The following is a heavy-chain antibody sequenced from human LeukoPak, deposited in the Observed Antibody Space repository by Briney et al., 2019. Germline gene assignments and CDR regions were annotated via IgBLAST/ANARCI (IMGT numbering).Heavy chain of an antibody. D-gene: IGHD3-9*01. CDR3: ARNLPAYYDILTGYSNYYFDY. CDR2: IYYSGST. Sequence: PSQTLSLTCTVSGGSISSGDYYWSWIRQPPGKGLEWIGYIYYSGSTYYNPSLKSRVTISVDTSKNQFSLKLSSVTAADTAVYYCARNLPAYYDILTGYSNYYFDYWGQGTLVTVSS. J-gene: IGHJ4*02. V-gene: IGHV4-30-4*08. CDR1: GGSISSGDYY.